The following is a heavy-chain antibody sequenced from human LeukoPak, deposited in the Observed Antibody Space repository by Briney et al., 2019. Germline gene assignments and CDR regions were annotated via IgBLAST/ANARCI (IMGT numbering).Heavy chain of an antibody. CDR1: GFTPSSYW. Sequence: PGGSLRLSCAASGFTPSSYWMYWVRQAPGKGLVWVSRINSDGSITNYADSVKGRFTISRDNAKNTLYLQMNSLRAEDTAVYYCAGVGGARVYWGQGTLVTVSS. CDR3: AGVGGARVY. J-gene: IGHJ4*02. D-gene: IGHD1-26*01. V-gene: IGHV3-74*01. CDR2: INSDGSIT.